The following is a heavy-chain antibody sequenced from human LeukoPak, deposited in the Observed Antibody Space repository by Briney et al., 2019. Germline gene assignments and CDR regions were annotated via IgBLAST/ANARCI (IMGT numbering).Heavy chain of an antibody. CDR1: GDSINSSW. CDR2: IYHSGSP. J-gene: IGHJ4*02. Sequence: SGTLSLTCTVSGDSINSSWWSWVRQPPGKGLEWIAEIYHSGSPNYNPSLKSRVTISIDKSKNQFSLKLSSVTAADTAVYYCASGRAAAGLIDYWGRGTLVTVSS. V-gene: IGHV4-4*02. D-gene: IGHD6-13*01. CDR3: ASGRAAAGLIDY.